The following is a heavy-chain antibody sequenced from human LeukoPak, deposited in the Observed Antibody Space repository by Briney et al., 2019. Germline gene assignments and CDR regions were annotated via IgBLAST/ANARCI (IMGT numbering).Heavy chain of an antibody. CDR3: ARQPDSGYGINWFDP. D-gene: IGHD5-12*01. CDR1: GYSFTSYW. J-gene: IGHJ5*02. CDR2: IYPGDSDT. Sequence: GESLKISCKGSGYSFTSYWIGWVCQMPGKGLEWMGIIYPGDSDTRYSPSFQGQVTISADKSIGTAYLQWSSLKASDTAMYYCARQPDSGYGINWFDPWGQGTLVTVSS. V-gene: IGHV5-51*01.